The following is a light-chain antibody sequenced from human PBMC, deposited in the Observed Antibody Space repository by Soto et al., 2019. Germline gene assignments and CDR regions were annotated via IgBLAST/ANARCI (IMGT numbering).Light chain of an antibody. CDR2: DAS. CDR3: QQYNSYWT. J-gene: IGKJ1*01. V-gene: IGKV1-5*01. CDR1: QSISSY. Sequence: DIQMTQSPSSLSASVGDRVTITCRASQSISSYLNWYQHKPGKAPKLLIYDASSLESGVPSRFSGSGSGTEFTLTISSLQPDDFATYYCQQYNSYWTFGQGTKGDIK.